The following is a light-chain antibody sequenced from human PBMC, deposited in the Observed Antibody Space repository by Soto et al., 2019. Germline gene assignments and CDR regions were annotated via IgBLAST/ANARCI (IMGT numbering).Light chain of an antibody. V-gene: IGKV3-20*01. CDR1: QSVSSNY. CDR2: GAS. Sequence: EIVLPYSPDTLSLSPGERAPLSCRASQSVSSNYLAWYQQRPGQAPRLVISGASSRAAAIPDRYSGSGSGTDFTLTISRLAPDDFAVYYGQHYEGSPPRYMVGQGTELEIK. J-gene: IGKJ2*01. CDR3: QHYEGSPPRYM.